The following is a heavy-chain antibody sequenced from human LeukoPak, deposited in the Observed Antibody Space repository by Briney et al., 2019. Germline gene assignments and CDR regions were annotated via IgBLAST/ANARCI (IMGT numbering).Heavy chain of an antibody. CDR2: IYGGDYT. CDR1: GFTFSNYG. CDR3: ARAAGAMWPLDY. D-gene: IGHD2-2*01. J-gene: IGHJ4*02. Sequence: GGSLRLSCAASGFTFSNYGMHWVRQAPGKGLEWVSVIYGGDYTYYADSVKGRFTISRDNSRNTLYLQMNSLRAEDTAVYHCARAAGAMWPLDYWGQGTLVTVSS. V-gene: IGHV3-NL1*01.